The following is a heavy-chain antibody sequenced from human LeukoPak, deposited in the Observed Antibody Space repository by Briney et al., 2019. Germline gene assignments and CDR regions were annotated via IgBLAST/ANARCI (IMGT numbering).Heavy chain of an antibody. D-gene: IGHD6-25*01. J-gene: IGHJ4*02. Sequence: GRSLRLSCAASGFTFDDHAMHWVRQAPGKGLEWVSGISWNSGSIGYADSVKGRFTISRDNAKNSLYLQMNSLRAEDTAVYYCARDLSGVNDYWGQGTLVTVSS. V-gene: IGHV3-9*01. CDR2: ISWNSGSI. CDR1: GFTFDDHA. CDR3: ARDLSGVNDY.